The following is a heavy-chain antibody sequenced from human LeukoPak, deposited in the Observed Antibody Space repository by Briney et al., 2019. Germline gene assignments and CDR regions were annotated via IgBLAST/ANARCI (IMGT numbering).Heavy chain of an antibody. CDR3: AKDRTGPAEH. CDR1: GFSFSSYG. CDR2: IQFDGGNK. J-gene: IGHJ1*01. V-gene: IGHV3-30*02. Sequence: GGSLRLSCAASGFSFSSYGMHWVRQAPGKGLEWVAFIQFDGGNKYYADSVKGRFTISRDNSKNTLYLQTNSLRAEDTAVYYCAKDRTGPAEHWGQGTLVTVSS.